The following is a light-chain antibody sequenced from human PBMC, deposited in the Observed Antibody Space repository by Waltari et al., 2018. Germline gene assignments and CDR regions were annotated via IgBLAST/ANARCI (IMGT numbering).Light chain of an antibody. Sequence: EIVLTQSPGILSLSPGERATLSCRASQSVSMALAWYQKKPGQAPSLLIYGASSRATGIPDRFSGGGSGTDFSLTINRLEPEDFAVYYCQHYVRLPATFGQGTKVEIK. V-gene: IGKV3-20*01. CDR2: GAS. CDR1: QSVSMA. CDR3: QHYVRLPAT. J-gene: IGKJ1*01.